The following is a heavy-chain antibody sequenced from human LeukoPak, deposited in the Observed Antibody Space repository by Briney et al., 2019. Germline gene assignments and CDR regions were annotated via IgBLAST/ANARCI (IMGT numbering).Heavy chain of an antibody. CDR2: IYYSGST. J-gene: IGHJ1*01. V-gene: IGHV4-61*05. CDR3: ARSFRTLTTVTTEYFQH. D-gene: IGHD4-17*01. CDR1: GGSISSSGYY. Sequence: SETLSLTCTVSGGSISSSGYYWSWIRQPPGKGLEWIGYIYYSGSTNYNPSLKSRVTISVDTSKNQFSLKLSSVTAADTAVYYCARSFRTLTTVTTEYFQHWGQGTLVTVSS.